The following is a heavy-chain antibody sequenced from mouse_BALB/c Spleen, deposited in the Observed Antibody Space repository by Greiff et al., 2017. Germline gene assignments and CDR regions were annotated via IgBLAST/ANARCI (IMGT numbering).Heavy chain of an antibody. CDR2: IDPANGNT. D-gene: IGHD2-4*01. CDR3: APYDYDDAMDY. V-gene: IGHV14-3*02. Sequence: EVKLQESGAELVKPGASVKLSCTASGFNIKDTYMHWVKQRPEQGLEWIGRIDPANGNTKYDPKFQGKATITADTSSNTAYLQLSSLTSEDTAVYYCAPYDYDDAMDYWGQGTSVTVSS. J-gene: IGHJ4*01. CDR1: GFNIKDTY.